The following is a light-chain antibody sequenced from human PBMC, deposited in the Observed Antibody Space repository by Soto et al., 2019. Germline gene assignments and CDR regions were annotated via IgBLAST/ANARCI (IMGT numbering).Light chain of an antibody. CDR1: SSDVGSYNL. Sequence: QSVLTQPASVSGSPGQSITISCTGTSSDVGSYNLVSWYQQHPGKAPKLMIYEGSKRPSGVSNRFSGSKSGHTSSLTISGLQAEDEADYYCCSYAGSSTVVVFGGGTKLTVL. V-gene: IGLV2-23*03. CDR2: EGS. CDR3: CSYAGSSTVVV. J-gene: IGLJ2*01.